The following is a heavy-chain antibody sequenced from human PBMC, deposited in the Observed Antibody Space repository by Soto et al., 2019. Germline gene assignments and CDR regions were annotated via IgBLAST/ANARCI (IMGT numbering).Heavy chain of an antibody. J-gene: IGHJ5*01. V-gene: IGHV1-3*01. CDR1: GYTFTSYA. CDR3: ARDLEGYSSGWFGY. CDR2: INAGNGNT. Sequence: GASVKVSCKASGYTFTSYAMHWVRQAPGQRLEWMGWINAGNGNTKYSQKFQGRVTITRDTSASTAYMELSSLRSEDTAVYYCARDLEGYSSGWFGYWGQGTLVTVSS. D-gene: IGHD6-19*01.